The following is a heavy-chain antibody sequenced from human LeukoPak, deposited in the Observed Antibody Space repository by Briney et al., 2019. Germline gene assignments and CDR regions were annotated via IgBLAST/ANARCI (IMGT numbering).Heavy chain of an antibody. CDR1: GGTFSSYT. J-gene: IGHJ4*02. D-gene: IGHD2-15*01. Sequence: TVKVSCKASGGTFSSYTISWVRQAPGQGLEWMGRIIPILGIANYAQKFQGRVTITADKSTSTAYMELSSLRSEDTAVYYCARTCGGSCYSQEVNVDYWGQGTLVTVSS. CDR3: ARTCGGSCYSQEVNVDY. CDR2: IIPILGIA. V-gene: IGHV1-69*02.